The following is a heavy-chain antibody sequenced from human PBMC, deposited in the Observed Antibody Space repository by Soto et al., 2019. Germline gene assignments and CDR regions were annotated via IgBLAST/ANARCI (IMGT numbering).Heavy chain of an antibody. CDR2: IKSKTDGGTT. V-gene: IGHV3-15*07. J-gene: IGHJ6*02. Sequence: EVQLVESGGGLVKPGGSLRLSCAASGFTFSNAWMNWVRQAPGKGLEWVGRIKSKTDGGTTDYAAPVKGRFTISRDDSKNTLYLQMNSLKTEDTAVYYCTTDNRMVRGVMSYYYGMDVWGQGTTVTVSS. CDR3: TTDNRMVRGVMSYYYGMDV. D-gene: IGHD3-10*01. CDR1: GFTFSNAW.